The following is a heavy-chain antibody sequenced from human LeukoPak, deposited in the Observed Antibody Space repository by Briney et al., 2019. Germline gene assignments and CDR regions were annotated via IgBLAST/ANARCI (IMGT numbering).Heavy chain of an antibody. CDR2: IKQDGSET. D-gene: IGHD3-3*01. Sequence: GGSPRLSCAASGFTFSSYWMSWVRQAPGKGLEWVANIKQDGSETYYVDSVKGRFTISRDNAKNSLFLQMNSLRAEDTAVYYCAREVFDFWSGYSYGMDVWGQGTTVTVSS. CDR1: GFTFSSYW. V-gene: IGHV3-7*03. CDR3: AREVFDFWSGYSYGMDV. J-gene: IGHJ6*02.